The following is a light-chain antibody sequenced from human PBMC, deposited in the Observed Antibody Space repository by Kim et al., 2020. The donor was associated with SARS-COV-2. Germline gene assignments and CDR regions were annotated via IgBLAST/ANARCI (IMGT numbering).Light chain of an antibody. V-gene: IGKV1-5*03. Sequence: DIQMTQSPSTLAASVGDRVTITCRASQSVSRWLAWYQQRPGKAPSLLMYMTSTLGSGVPSRFSGSGGGTEFTLTINSLQPEDFGTYFCQQYSSSSRTFGQGTKLEIK. CDR3: QQYSSSSRT. J-gene: IGKJ2*02. CDR1: QSVSRW. CDR2: MTS.